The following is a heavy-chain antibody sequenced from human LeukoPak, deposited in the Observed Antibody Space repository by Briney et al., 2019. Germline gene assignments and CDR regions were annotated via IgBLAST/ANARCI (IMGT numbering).Heavy chain of an antibody. CDR1: GGSISSSSYY. V-gene: IGHV4-39*01. J-gene: IGHJ3*02. CDR3: ARRDYQVLIVGAFDI. Sequence: PSETLSLSCTVSGGSISSSSYYWGWIRQPPGKGLEWIGSIYYSGSTYYNPSLKSRVTISVDTSKNQFSLKLNSVTAADTAVYYCARRDYQVLIVGAFDIWGQGTRVTVSS. D-gene: IGHD2-2*01. CDR2: IYYSGST.